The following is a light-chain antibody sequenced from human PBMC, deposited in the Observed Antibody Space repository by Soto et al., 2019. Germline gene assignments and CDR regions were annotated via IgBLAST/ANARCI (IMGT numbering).Light chain of an antibody. CDR3: LLSYSDTRRV. CDR1: TGAVTSGHY. J-gene: IGLJ3*02. Sequence: QAVLTQEPSLTVSPGGTVTLTYGSSTGAVTSGHYPYWFQQKPGQAPRTLIYDTSNKHSWTPARFSGSLLGGKAALTLSGAQPEDEAEYYCLLSYSDTRRVFGGGTKVTVL. V-gene: IGLV7-46*01. CDR2: DTS.